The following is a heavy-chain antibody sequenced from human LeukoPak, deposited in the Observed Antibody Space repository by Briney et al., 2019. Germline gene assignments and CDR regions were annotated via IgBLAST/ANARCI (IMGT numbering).Heavy chain of an antibody. CDR3: ARLSYDILTGYNY. D-gene: IGHD3-9*01. CDR1: GGSISSSSYY. V-gene: IGHV4-39*07. J-gene: IGHJ4*02. Sequence: KPSETLSLTCTVSGGSISSSSYYWGWIRQPPGKGLEWIGSIYYSGSTYYNPSLKSRVTISVDTSKNQFSLKLSSVTAADTAVYYCARLSYDILTGYNYGGQGTLVTVS. CDR2: IYYSGST.